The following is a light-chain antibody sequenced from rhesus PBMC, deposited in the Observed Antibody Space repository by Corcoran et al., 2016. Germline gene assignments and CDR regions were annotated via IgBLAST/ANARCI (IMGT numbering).Light chain of an antibody. Sequence: DIQMTQSPSSLSASVGDRVTITCRASQVITNDLAWYQQKPGETPKLLIYEASSLQSGIPSRFSGSGSGTDFTLPISSLQPEDFATYYCQHYYSTPLTFGGGTKVEIK. CDR1: QVITND. CDR2: EAS. V-gene: IGKV1-25*01. CDR3: QHYYSTPLT. J-gene: IGKJ4*01.